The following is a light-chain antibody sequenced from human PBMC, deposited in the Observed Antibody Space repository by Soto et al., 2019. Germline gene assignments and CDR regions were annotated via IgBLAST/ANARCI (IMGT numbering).Light chain of an antibody. J-gene: IGKJ2*01. CDR2: GAS. CDR1: QSVGSTY. Sequence: EIVLTQSPGTLSLSPGERATLSCRASQSVGSTYLAWYQQKLGQAPRLLIYGASNRVTGIPDRFSGGGSGTDFTLTINRLEPEDFAVYYCQQYGSSPVTFGQGTKLEIK. CDR3: QQYGSSPVT. V-gene: IGKV3-20*01.